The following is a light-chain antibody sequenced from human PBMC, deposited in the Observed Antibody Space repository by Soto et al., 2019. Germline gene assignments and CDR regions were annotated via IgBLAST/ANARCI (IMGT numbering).Light chain of an antibody. CDR3: QQYGSTPPVT. Sequence: EIVLTQSPGTLSLSPGERATLSCRASQSVISSSLAWYQQKPGQAPRLLIYGASSRATGIPDRFSGSGSGTDFTLTISRLEPEDFAVYYCQQYGSTPPVTFGGGTKVDIK. CDR1: QSVISSS. J-gene: IGKJ4*01. CDR2: GAS. V-gene: IGKV3-20*01.